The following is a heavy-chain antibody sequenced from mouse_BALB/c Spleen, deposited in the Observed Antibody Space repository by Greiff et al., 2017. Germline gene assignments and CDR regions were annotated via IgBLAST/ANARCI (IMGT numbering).Heavy chain of an antibody. J-gene: IGHJ3*01. CDR1: GYSFTSYW. D-gene: IGHD2-4*01. CDR3: ARSYLSTTGFAY. CDR2: IDPSDSET. Sequence: QVHVKQSGPQLVRPGASVKISCKASGYSFTSYWMHWVKQRPGQGLEWIGMIDPSDSETRLNQKFKDKATLTVDKSSSTAYMQLSSPTSEDSAVYYCARSYLSTTGFAYWGQGTLVTVSA. V-gene: IGHV1S127*01.